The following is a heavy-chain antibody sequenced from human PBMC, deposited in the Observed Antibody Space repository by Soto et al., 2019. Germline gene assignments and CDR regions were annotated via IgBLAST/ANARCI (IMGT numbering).Heavy chain of an antibody. CDR2: ISGSGGST. Sequence: EVQLLESGGGLVQPGGSLRLSCAASGFTFSSYAMSWVRQAPGKGLEGVSAISGSGGSTYYADSVKGRFTISRDNSKNTLYLQMNSLRAEDTAVYYCAKAGEDIFYGVLQSGMDVWGQGTTVTVSS. CDR3: AKAGEDIFYGVLQSGMDV. CDR1: GFTFSSYA. D-gene: IGHD2-15*01. J-gene: IGHJ6*02. V-gene: IGHV3-23*01.